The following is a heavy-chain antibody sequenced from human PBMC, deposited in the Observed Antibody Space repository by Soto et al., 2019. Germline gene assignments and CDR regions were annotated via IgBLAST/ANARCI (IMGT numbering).Heavy chain of an antibody. CDR2: IIPILGIA. V-gene: IGHV1-69*02. CDR3: ARALGYCSGGSCYSGPFDY. Sequence: SVKVSCKASGGTFSSYTISWVRQAPGQGLEWMGRIIPILGIANYAQKFQGRVTITADKSTSTTYMELSSLRSEDTAVYYCARALGYCSGGSCYSGPFDYWGQGTLVTVSS. CDR1: GGTFSSYT. J-gene: IGHJ4*02. D-gene: IGHD2-15*01.